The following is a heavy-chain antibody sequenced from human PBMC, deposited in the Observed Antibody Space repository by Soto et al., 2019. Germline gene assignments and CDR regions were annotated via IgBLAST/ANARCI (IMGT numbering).Heavy chain of an antibody. Sequence: PXXSLRLSCAASGFAFSSYAMHWVRQAPGKGLEWVAVISYNGDTTYYAESVKGRFTISRDNSKNTLYLQMNSLRAEDTAVYYCARDQIPGPPDYCEYRGQGTRVTVYS. J-gene: IGHJ4*02. V-gene: IGHV3-30-3*01. CDR1: GFAFSSYA. CDR2: ISYNGDTT. CDR3: ARDQIPGPPDYCEY.